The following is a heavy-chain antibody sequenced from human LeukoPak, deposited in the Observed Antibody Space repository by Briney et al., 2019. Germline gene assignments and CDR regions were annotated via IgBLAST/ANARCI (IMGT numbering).Heavy chain of an antibody. J-gene: IGHJ4*02. CDR1: GFTFSNYW. V-gene: IGHV3-74*01. CDR2: IKSDGTIT. CDR3: ARDPFYGDADLDS. Sequence: GGSLRLSCAASGFTFSNYWMHWVRQAPGKGLVWVSRIKSDGTITSYADSVKGRFTTSRDNARNTLYLQMNSLRAEDTAVYYCARDPFYGDADLDSWGQGTLVTVSS. D-gene: IGHD4-17*01.